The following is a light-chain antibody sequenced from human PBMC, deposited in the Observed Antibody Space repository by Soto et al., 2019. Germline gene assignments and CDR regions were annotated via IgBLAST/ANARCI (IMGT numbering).Light chain of an antibody. CDR2: KAS. V-gene: IGKV1-5*03. Sequence: DIQITQSAATLTGSVGGRVTITWRASQTISSWLAWYQQKPGKAPKLLIYKASTLKSGVPSRFSGSGSGTEFTLTISSLQPDDFATYYCQHYNSYSEAFGQGTKV. CDR1: QTISSW. J-gene: IGKJ1*01. CDR3: QHYNSYSEA.